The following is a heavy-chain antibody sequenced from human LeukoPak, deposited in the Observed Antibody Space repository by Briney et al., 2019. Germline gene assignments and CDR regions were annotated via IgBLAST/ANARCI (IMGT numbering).Heavy chain of an antibody. Sequence: SETLSLTCTVSGGSIGSYYWSWIRQPPGKGLEWIGYIYYSGSTNYNPSLKSRVTISVDTSKNQFSLKLSSVTAADTAVYYCAREGSGRFDPWGQGTLVTVSS. CDR1: GGSIGSYY. D-gene: IGHD6-19*01. V-gene: IGHV4-59*01. J-gene: IGHJ5*02. CDR3: AREGSGRFDP. CDR2: IYYSGST.